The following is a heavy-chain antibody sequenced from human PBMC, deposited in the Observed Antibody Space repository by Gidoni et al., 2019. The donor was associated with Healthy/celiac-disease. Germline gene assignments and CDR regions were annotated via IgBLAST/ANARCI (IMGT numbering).Heavy chain of an antibody. CDR2: ISGSGGRT. CDR1: GFTFSSYA. CDR3: AKVTDGSVSYYAY. Sequence: EVQLVESGGGLVQPGGSLRLSCAAYGFTFSSYAMSWVRQAPGKGLEWVSAISGSGGRTYYADAVQGRFTISRDNSKNTLYLQMNSLIAEDTAVYYCAKVTDGSVSYYAYWGQGTLVTVSS. J-gene: IGHJ4*02. V-gene: IGHV3-23*04. D-gene: IGHD3-10*01.